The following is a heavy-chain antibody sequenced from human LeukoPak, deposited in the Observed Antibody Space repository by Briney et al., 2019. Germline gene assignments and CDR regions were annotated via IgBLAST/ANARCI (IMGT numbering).Heavy chain of an antibody. CDR3: ARVLNSRDGYNFGY. CDR1: GGTFSSYA. J-gene: IGHJ4*02. V-gene: IGHV1-69*13. CDR2: IIPIFGTA. Sequence: ASVKVSCKASGGTFSSYAISWVRQAPGQGLEWMGGIIPIFGTANYAQKFQGRVTITADESTSTAYMELSSLRSEDTAVYYCARVLNSRDGYNFGYWGQGTLVTVSS. D-gene: IGHD5-24*01.